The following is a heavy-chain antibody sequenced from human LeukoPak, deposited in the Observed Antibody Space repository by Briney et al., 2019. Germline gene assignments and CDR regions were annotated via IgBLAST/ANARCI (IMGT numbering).Heavy chain of an antibody. J-gene: IGHJ4*02. CDR1: GYTFTSYY. Sequence: GASVKVSCKASGYTFTSYYMHWVRQAPGQGLEWMGWINPNSGGTNYAQKFTGRVTMTRDTSISTAYMELSRLRSEDTAVYYCARGIEYSSSYWGQGTLVTVSS. V-gene: IGHV1-2*02. CDR2: INPNSGGT. D-gene: IGHD6-6*01. CDR3: ARGIEYSSSY.